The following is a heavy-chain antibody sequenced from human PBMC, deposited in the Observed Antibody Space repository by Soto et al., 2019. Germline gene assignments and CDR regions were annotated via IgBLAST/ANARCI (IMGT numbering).Heavy chain of an antibody. D-gene: IGHD6-13*01. J-gene: IGHJ4*02. Sequence: QVQLVQSGAEVKKPGASVKVSCKASGYTFTSYYMHWVRQAPGQGLEWMGIINPSGGSTSYAQKFQGRVTMTRETSPSTVSMELSSLRSEDTAVYYCARDSIAAAGSTFDSWGQGTLVTVSS. CDR2: INPSGGST. CDR3: ARDSIAAAGSTFDS. V-gene: IGHV1-46*01. CDR1: GYTFTSYY.